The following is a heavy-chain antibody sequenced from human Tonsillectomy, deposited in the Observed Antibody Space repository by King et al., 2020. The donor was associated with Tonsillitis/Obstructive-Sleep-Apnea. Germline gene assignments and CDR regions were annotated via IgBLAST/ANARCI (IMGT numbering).Heavy chain of an antibody. V-gene: IGHV7-4-1*02. CDR1: GYTFTSYA. CDR2: INTNTGNP. Sequence: VQLVESGSELKKPGASVKVSCKASGYTFTSYAMNWVRQAPGQGLEWMGCINTNTGNPTYAQGFTGRFVFSLDTSVSTAYLQINGLKAEDTALYYCARDPRVAVAGSFDYWGQGTLVTVSS. CDR3: ARDPRVAVAGSFDY. D-gene: IGHD6-19*01. J-gene: IGHJ4*02.